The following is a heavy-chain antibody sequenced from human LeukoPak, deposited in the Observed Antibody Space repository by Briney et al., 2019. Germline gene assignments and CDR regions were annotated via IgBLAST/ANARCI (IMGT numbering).Heavy chain of an antibody. CDR2: IYHSGST. Sequence: PSETLSLTCSVSGGSISSGGYYWNWIRQHPGKGLEWIGYIYHSGSTNYNPSLKSRVTISVDTTKNQFSLKLSSVTAADTAVYYCARLIRKSRDGYHWGQGTLVTVSS. V-gene: IGHV4-31*03. D-gene: IGHD5-24*01. CDR3: ARLIRKSRDGYH. J-gene: IGHJ5*02. CDR1: GGSISSGGYY.